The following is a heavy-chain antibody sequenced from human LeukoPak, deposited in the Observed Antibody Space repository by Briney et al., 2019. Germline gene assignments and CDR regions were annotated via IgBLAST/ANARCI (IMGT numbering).Heavy chain of an antibody. J-gene: IGHJ4*02. CDR3: ATHSSSGGFDY. CDR1: GFTFSSYG. Sequence: GGSLRLSCAASGFTFSSYGMHWVRQAPGKGLEWVAVISYDGSNKFYGDSGKGRFTISRDNSKNTLYLQMNSLRAEDTAVYYSATHSSSGGFDYWGQGTLVTVSS. V-gene: IGHV3-30*03. D-gene: IGHD6-13*01. CDR2: ISYDGSNK.